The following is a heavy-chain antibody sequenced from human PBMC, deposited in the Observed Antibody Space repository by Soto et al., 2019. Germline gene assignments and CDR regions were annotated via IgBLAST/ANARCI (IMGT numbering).Heavy chain of an antibody. CDR1: GYTFTNYY. D-gene: IGHD5-18*01. Sequence: ASVKVSCKASGYTFTNYYIHWVRQAPGQGLEWMGIVNPSGYTSTLAQKFQGRLTVTSDTSTSTVYMELGSLTSEDTAVYYCARDLHGAFTTMVYWGQGTLVTVS. CDR2: VNPSGYTS. J-gene: IGHJ4*02. CDR3: ARDLHGAFTTMVY. V-gene: IGHV1-46*01.